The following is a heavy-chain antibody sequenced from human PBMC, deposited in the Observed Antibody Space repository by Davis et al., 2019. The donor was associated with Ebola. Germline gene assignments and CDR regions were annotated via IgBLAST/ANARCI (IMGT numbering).Heavy chain of an antibody. D-gene: IGHD1-26*01. CDR1: GFTFSSYA. CDR2: ISGSSSSR. CDR3: ARRSGTSYDY. Sequence: GGSLRLSCAASGFTFSSYAMSWVRQAPGKGLEWVSSISGSSSSRYYADSVEGRFTISRDNAKNSVYLQMSSVTVEDTAVYYCARRSGTSYDYWGQGSLVTVSS. J-gene: IGHJ4*02. V-gene: IGHV3-21*01.